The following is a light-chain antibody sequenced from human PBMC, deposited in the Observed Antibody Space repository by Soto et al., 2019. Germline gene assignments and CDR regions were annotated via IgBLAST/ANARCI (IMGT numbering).Light chain of an antibody. CDR3: QVWDSTSEHVV. J-gene: IGLJ2*01. V-gene: IGLV3-21*02. CDR2: DDS. CDR1: IIGSYG. Sequence: SYELTQPPSVSVAPGQTARITCGGKIIGSYGVHWYQQKPGQAPVVVVHDDSDRPSGIPERFSGSNSGNTATLTISRVEAGDEADYYCQVWDSTSEHVVFGGGTQLTVL.